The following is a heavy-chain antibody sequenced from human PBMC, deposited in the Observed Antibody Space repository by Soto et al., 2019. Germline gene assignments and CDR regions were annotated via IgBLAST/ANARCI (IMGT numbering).Heavy chain of an antibody. Sequence: QVQLVESGGGVVQPGRSLRLSCVASGYSFSNYKMHWVRQAPGKGLEWVAVIWSDGTDKQYSDSVKGRFTISRDNSKTTLYLHMNSLKAEDTAVYYSARSLADDAFDIWGQGTMVTVSS. CDR3: ARSLADDAFDI. J-gene: IGHJ3*02. D-gene: IGHD3-3*02. CDR2: IWSDGTDK. V-gene: IGHV3-33*01. CDR1: GYSFSNYK.